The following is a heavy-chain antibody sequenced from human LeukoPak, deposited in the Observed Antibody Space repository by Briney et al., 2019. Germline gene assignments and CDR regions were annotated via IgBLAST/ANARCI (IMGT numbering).Heavy chain of an antibody. CDR2: TGSTGVST. J-gene: IGHJ6*02. Sequence: GGSLRLSCAASGFTFSSYAMNWVRQAPGKGLEWVSATGSTGVSTFYADSVKGRFTISRDNAKNSLYLQMNSLRAEDTAVYYCASLLSGYFDPYGMDVWGQGTTVTVSS. CDR3: ASLLSGYFDPYGMDV. CDR1: GFTFSSYA. V-gene: IGHV3-23*01. D-gene: IGHD3-9*01.